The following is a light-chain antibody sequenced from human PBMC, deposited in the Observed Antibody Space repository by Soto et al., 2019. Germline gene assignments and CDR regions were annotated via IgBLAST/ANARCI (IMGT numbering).Light chain of an antibody. CDR1: QSISSW. Sequence: DIQMTQSPSTLSASVGDRVTITCRASQSISSWLAWYQQKPGKAPKLLIYKASSLESGVPSRFSGSGSGTEFTLTIRSLQPDDFATYYCQQYNSYSGVTFGQGTKLEIK. CDR2: KAS. CDR3: QQYNSYSGVT. V-gene: IGKV1-5*03. J-gene: IGKJ2*01.